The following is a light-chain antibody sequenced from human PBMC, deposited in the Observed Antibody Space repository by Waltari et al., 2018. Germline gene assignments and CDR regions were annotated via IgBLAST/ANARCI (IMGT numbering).Light chain of an antibody. Sequence: QSVLTQPPSASGTPGQRVTIPCYGSSSNIGNNYVYWYQHLPGPAPKLLIYRNKQRPSGVPDRFSGSKSGTSASLAISGLRSEDEADYYCAAWDDSLSGAVFGGGTQLTVL. J-gene: IGLJ7*01. V-gene: IGLV1-47*01. CDR3: AAWDDSLSGAV. CDR2: RNK. CDR1: SSNIGNNY.